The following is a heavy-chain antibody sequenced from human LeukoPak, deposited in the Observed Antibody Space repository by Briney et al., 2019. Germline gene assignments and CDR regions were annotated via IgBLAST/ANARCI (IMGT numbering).Heavy chain of an antibody. CDR2: INHSGST. V-gene: IGHV4-34*01. CDR1: GGSFSGYY. D-gene: IGHD5-12*01. J-gene: IGHJ5*02. CDR3: ARTPGAVDIVATIRRRTNWFDP. Sequence: SETLSLTCAVYGGSFSGYYWSWIRQPPGKGLEWIGEINHSGSTNYNPSLKSRVTISVDTSKNQFSLKLSSVTAADTAVYYCARTPGAVDIVATIRRRTNWFDPWGQGTLVTVSS.